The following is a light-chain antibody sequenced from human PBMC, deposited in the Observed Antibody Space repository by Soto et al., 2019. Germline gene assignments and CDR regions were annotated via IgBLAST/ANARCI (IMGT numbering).Light chain of an antibody. V-gene: IGKV3-20*01. CDR1: QSINSNY. CDR2: GAS. Sequence: EIVLTQSPGTLSLSPGERATLSCRASQSINSNYLAWYQQNPGQAPRLLIYGASSRATGIPDRFSGSGSGKDFTLTISRLEPEDFAVYYCQQYGSSPRTFGQGTKVEIK. CDR3: QQYGSSPRT. J-gene: IGKJ1*01.